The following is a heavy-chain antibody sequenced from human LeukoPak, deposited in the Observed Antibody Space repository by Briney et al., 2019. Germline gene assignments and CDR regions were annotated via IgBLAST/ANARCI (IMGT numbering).Heavy chain of an antibody. J-gene: IGHJ6*02. D-gene: IGHD3-3*01. Sequence: SGGSLRLSCAASGFTFSSYAMHWVRQAPGKGLEWVAVISYDGSNKYYADSVKGRFTISRENSKNTLYLQMNRRRAEDTAVYYCARDSFGVTLFGVVRYPYYYYGMDVWGQGTTVTVSS. CDR1: GFTFSSYA. CDR2: ISYDGSNK. CDR3: ARDSFGVTLFGVVRYPYYYYGMDV. V-gene: IGHV3-30-3*01.